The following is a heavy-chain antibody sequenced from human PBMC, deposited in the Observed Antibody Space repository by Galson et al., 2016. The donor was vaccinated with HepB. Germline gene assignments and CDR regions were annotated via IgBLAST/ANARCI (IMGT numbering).Heavy chain of an antibody. V-gene: IGHV4-4*01. D-gene: IGHD6-19*01. CDR1: GVSIAIGYW. Sequence: TLSLTCAVSGVSIAIGYWWSWVRQTPGKGLEWIGEMHPSGQSNYNPSLKSRVSISVDKSKSQFSLELTSVTAADTAVYFCAASSGWWRLDFWGQGTLVPVSS. CDR2: MHPSGQS. CDR3: AASSGWWRLDF. J-gene: IGHJ4*02.